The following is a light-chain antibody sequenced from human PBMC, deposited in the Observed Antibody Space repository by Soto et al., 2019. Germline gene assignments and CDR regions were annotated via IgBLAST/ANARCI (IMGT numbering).Light chain of an antibody. CDR1: SSNIGSGV. CDR3: AAWDDSLNGPV. CDR2: SNT. J-gene: IGLJ1*01. V-gene: IGLV1-44*01. Sequence: QSVLTQPPSASGTPGQRVTISCSGSSSNIGSGVVNWYQQLPGTAPKLLIYSNTQRPSGVPDRFSGSKSGTSASLAISWLQYEDEADYYCAAWDDSLNGPVFGTGAKVTV.